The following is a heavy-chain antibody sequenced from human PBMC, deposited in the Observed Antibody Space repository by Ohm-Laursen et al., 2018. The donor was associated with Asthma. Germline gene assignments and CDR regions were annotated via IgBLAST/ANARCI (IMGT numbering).Heavy chain of an antibody. D-gene: IGHD4-23*01. CDR2: IIPIFGTA. CDR3: ARVGYGGNSGIDY. V-gene: IGHV1-69*13. J-gene: IGHJ4*02. Sequence: SVKVSCKASGGTFSSYAISWVRQAPGQGLEWMGGIIPIFGTANYAQKFQGRVTITADESTSTAYMELSSLRSDDTAVYYCARVGYGGNSGIDYWGLGTLVTVTS. CDR1: GGTFSSYA.